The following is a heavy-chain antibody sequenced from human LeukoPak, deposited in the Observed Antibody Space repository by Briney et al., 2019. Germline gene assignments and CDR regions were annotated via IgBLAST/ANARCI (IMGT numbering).Heavy chain of an antibody. V-gene: IGHV3-23*01. Sequence: GGSLRLSCAASGFTFSSYAMSWVRQAPGKGLEWVSAISGSGGSTYYADSVKGRFTISRDNSKNTLYLQMNSLRAEDTAVYYCAKGPQHYCTNGVCYTGPFDYWGQGTLVTVSS. J-gene: IGHJ4*02. D-gene: IGHD2-8*01. CDR1: GFTFSSYA. CDR2: ISGSGGST. CDR3: AKGPQHYCTNGVCYTGPFDY.